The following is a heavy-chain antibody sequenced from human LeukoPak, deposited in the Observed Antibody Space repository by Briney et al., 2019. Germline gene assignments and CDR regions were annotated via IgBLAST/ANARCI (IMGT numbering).Heavy chain of an antibody. V-gene: IGHV3-30*03. J-gene: IGHJ2*01. CDR1: GFTFSSYG. CDR3: ARKFTVAGINWYFDL. CDR2: ITDDGNSK. Sequence: GVLRLSCAASGFTFSSYGMHWVRQAPGKGLEWVAVITDDGNSKSYVESVKGRFSIARDNSKNTLYLQMDSLRAEDTAVYFCARKFTVAGINWYFDLWGRGTLVTVSS. D-gene: IGHD6-19*01.